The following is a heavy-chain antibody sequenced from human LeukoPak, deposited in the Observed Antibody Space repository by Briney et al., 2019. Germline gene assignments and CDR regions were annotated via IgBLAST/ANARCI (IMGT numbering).Heavy chain of an antibody. J-gene: IGHJ3*02. CDR2: ISYDGSNK. D-gene: IGHD3-16*01. Sequence: PGGSLRLSCAASGFTFSSYAMHWVRQAPGKGLEWVAVISYDGSNKYYADSVKGRVTISRDNSKNTLYLQMNSLRAEDTAVYYCARGDRAFDIWGQGTMVTDSP. V-gene: IGHV3-30-3*01. CDR1: GFTFSSYA. CDR3: ARGDRAFDI.